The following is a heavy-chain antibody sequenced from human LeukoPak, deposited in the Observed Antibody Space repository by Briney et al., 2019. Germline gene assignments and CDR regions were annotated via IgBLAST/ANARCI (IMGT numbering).Heavy chain of an antibody. J-gene: IGHJ5*02. CDR2: IYYVGNS. V-gene: IGHV4-39*07. CDR1: GDSISSSNYY. D-gene: IGHD6-19*01. CDR3: AKIHRNIAVAGNWFDP. Sequence: SETLSLTCTLSGDSISSSNYYCGWVRQPGGEGREWIEWIYYVGNSYNNPSLRSRVTISVDTSKNQFSLRLSSVTAADTAAYYCAKIHRNIAVAGNWFDPWGQGTLVTVSS.